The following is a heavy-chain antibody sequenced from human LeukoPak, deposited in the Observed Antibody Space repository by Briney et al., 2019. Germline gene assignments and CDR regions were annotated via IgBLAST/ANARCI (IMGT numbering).Heavy chain of an antibody. J-gene: IGHJ3*02. D-gene: IGHD6-13*01. CDR1: GGSFSGYY. V-gene: IGHV4-34*01. CDR2: INHSGST. CDR3: ARSKVDSGSWYNRPRRAFDI. Sequence: SETLSLTCAVYGGSFSGYYWSWIRQPPGKGLEWIGEINHSGSTNYNPSLMSRVTISVDTSKNQFSLKLSSVTAADTAVYYCARSKVDSGSWYNRPRRAFDIWGQGTMVTVSS.